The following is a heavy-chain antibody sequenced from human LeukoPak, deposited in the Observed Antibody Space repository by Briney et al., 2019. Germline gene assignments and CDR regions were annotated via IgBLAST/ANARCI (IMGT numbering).Heavy chain of an antibody. CDR1: GGPFSAY. V-gene: IGHV4-34*01. CDR2: INQSGST. J-gene: IGHJ5*02. D-gene: IGHD6-19*01. CDR3: GRRLFIDGWYKT. Sequence: KPSETLSLTCAVSGGPFSAYWGWIRQPPGKGLEWIGEINQSGSTNYNPSLKSRVIISGDTSKNEVSLKLTSVTAADTAVYFCGRRLFIDGWYKTWGQGTLVSVST.